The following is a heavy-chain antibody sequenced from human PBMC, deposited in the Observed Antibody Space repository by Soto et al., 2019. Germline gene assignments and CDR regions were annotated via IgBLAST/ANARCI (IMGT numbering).Heavy chain of an antibody. CDR2: INHSGST. Sequence: SETLSLTCAVYGGSFSGYYWSWIRQPPGKGLEWIGEINHSGSTNYNPSLKSRVTISVDTSKNQFSLKLSSVTAADTAVYYCTQDARGFPFLWGQGTSVTVSS. CDR1: GGSFSGYY. D-gene: IGHD2-15*01. J-gene: IGHJ6*02. CDR3: TQDARGFPFL. V-gene: IGHV4-34*01.